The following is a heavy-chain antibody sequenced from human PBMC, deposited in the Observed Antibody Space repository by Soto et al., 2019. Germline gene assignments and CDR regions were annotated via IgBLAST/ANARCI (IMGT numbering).Heavy chain of an antibody. V-gene: IGHV3-30*18. Sequence: GGSLRLSCAASGFTFSSYGMHWVRQAPGKGLEWVAVISYDGSNKYYADSVKGRFTISRDNSKNTLYLQMNSLRAEDTAVYYCAKDQYSYGYRELDYWGQGTLVTVSS. CDR3: AKDQYSYGYRELDY. CDR2: ISYDGSNK. D-gene: IGHD5-18*01. J-gene: IGHJ4*02. CDR1: GFTFSSYG.